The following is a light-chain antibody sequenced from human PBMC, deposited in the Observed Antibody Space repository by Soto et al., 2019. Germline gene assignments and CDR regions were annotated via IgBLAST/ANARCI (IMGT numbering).Light chain of an antibody. CDR1: SSDVGGYNY. CDR2: EVS. Sequence: QSALTQPASVSGSPGQSITISCTGTSSDVGGYNYVSWYQQHPGKAPKLMIYEVSNRPSGVSNRFSGSKSGNTASLTISGLQAEDEADYYCSSYTSSSTLEGVFGTGTKATV. V-gene: IGLV2-14*01. CDR3: SSYTSSSTLEGV. J-gene: IGLJ1*01.